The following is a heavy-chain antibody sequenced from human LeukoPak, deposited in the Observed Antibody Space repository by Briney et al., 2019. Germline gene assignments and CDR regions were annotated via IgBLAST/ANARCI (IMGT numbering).Heavy chain of an antibody. Sequence: GGSLRRSCAASGFTFSNAWMSWVRQAPGKGLEWVGRIKSKTDGGTTDYAAPVKGRFTISRDDSKNTLYLQMNSLKTEDTAVYYCTTAGWELYYFDYWGQGTLVTVSS. CDR1: GFTFSNAW. V-gene: IGHV3-15*01. CDR3: TTAGWELYYFDY. CDR2: IKSKTDGGTT. J-gene: IGHJ4*02. D-gene: IGHD1-26*01.